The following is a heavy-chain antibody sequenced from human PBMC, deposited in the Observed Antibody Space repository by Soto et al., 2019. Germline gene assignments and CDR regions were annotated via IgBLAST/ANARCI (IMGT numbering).Heavy chain of an antibody. D-gene: IGHD5-12*01. CDR1: GFTFTSSA. J-gene: IGHJ4*02. CDR3: AAPSTAEMATIYNY. CDR2: IVVGSGNT. Sequence: SVKVSCKASGFTFTSSAVQWERQARGQRLEWIGWIVVGSGNTNYAQKFQERVTITRDMSTSTAYMELSSLRSEDTAVYYCAAPSTAEMATIYNYWGQGTLVPVSS. V-gene: IGHV1-58*01.